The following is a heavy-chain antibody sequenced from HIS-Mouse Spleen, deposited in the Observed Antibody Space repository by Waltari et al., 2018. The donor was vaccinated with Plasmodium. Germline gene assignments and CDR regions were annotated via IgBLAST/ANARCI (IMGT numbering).Heavy chain of an antibody. V-gene: IGHV3-7*01. CDR1: GFTFRSYW. J-gene: IGHJ2*01. CDR3: ASSWYWYFDL. Sequence: EVQLVESGGGLVQPGGSLRLSCAAPGFTFRSYWMGWFSQAPGKGLEWVANIKQDGSEKYYVDSVKGRFTISRDNAKNSLYLQMNSLRAEDTAVYYCASSWYWYFDLWGRGTLVTVSS. CDR2: IKQDGSEK. D-gene: IGHD6-13*01.